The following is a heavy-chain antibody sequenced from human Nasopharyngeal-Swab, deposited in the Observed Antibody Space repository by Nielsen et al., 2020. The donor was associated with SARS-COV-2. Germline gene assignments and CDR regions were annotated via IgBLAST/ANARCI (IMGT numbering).Heavy chain of an antibody. J-gene: IGHJ4*02. D-gene: IGHD2/OR15-2a*01. CDR3: ARGPSTANFYAGDY. CDR1: GFTFSSHW. CDR2: ISSDGRTT. V-gene: IGHV3-74*01. Sequence: LTCAASGFTFSSHWMHWARQGPGEGLVWLSRISSDGRTTNYADSVKGRFSISRDNSKNTLHLQMNSLTDGDTAVYYCARGPSTANFYAGDYWGQGTLVTVSS.